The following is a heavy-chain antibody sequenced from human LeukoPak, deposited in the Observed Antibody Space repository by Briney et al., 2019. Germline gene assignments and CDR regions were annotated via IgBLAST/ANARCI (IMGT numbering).Heavy chain of an antibody. J-gene: IGHJ4*02. V-gene: IGHV3-21*01. CDR2: ISSSSSYI. D-gene: IGHD2-15*01. CDR1: GFTFSSYS. Sequence: GGSLRLSCAASGFTFSSYSMNWVRQAPGKGLEWVSSISSSSSYIYYADSVKGRFTISRDNAKNSLYPQMNSLRAEDTAVYYCARVTRYCSGGSCSENDYWGQGTLVTVSS. CDR3: ARVTRYCSGGSCSENDY.